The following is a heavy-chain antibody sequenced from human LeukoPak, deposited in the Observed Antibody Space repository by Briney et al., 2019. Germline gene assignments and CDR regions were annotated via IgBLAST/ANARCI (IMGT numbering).Heavy chain of an antibody. CDR1: GFTFTSSA. Sequence: ASVKVSFKASGFTFTSSAIQWVRQARGQRLGWIGWIVVGSGNTNYAHKFQERVTITRDMSTSTAYMELSSLRSEDTAVYYCAADPNYYDSSGYYLGYWGQGTLVTVSS. CDR3: AADPNYYDSSGYYLGY. J-gene: IGHJ4*02. V-gene: IGHV1-58*02. D-gene: IGHD3-22*01. CDR2: IVVGSGNT.